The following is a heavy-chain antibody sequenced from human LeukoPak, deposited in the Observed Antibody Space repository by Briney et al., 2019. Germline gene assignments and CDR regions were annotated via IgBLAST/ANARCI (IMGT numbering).Heavy chain of an antibody. Sequence: SETLSLTCAVYGGSFSDYYWGWIRQLPGKGLEWIGEINPSGSTNYSPSLKSRVTISVDTSKNQFSLKLSSVAAADTAVYFCVRVGYSYVINDWSRTGLGAYPTKYYYHMDVWDKGTTVTVSS. CDR3: VRVGYSYVINDWSRTGLGAYPTKYYYHMDV. D-gene: IGHD5-18*01. V-gene: IGHV4-34*01. J-gene: IGHJ6*03. CDR1: GGSFSDYY. CDR2: INPSGST.